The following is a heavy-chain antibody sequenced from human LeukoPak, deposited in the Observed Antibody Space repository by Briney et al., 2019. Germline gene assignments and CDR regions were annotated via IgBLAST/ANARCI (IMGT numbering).Heavy chain of an antibody. V-gene: IGHV3-7*01. J-gene: IGHJ4*02. CDR2: IKQDRSEK. CDR3: ARDNYYDSSGYYDAPYYFDY. Sequence: GGSLRLSCAASGFTFSSYWMSWVRQAPGKGLEWVANIKQDRSEKYYVDSVKGRFTIFRDNAKNSLYLQMNSLRAEDTAVYYCARDNYYDSSGYYDAPYYFDYWGQGTLVTVSS. CDR1: GFTFSSYW. D-gene: IGHD3-22*01.